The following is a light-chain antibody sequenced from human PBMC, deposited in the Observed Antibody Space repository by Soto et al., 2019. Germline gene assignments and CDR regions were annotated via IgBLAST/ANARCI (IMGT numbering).Light chain of an antibody. J-gene: IGLJ3*02. CDR1: SSNIGSNY. CDR3: AAWEDSLSGWV. Sequence: QPVLTQPPSASGTPGQRVTISCSGSSSNIGSNYVYWYQQLPGTAPKLLIYRNNQRPSGVPDRFSGSKSGTSASLAISGLRSEDEADYYCAAWEDSLSGWVFGGGTTLTVL. V-gene: IGLV1-47*01. CDR2: RNN.